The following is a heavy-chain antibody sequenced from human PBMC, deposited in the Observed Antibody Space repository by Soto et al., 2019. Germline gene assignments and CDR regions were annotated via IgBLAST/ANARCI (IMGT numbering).Heavy chain of an antibody. CDR1: GYTFTGYY. V-gene: IGHV1-2*02. D-gene: IGHD3-16*02. J-gene: IGHJ6*02. CDR2: INPNSGGT. Sequence: GASVKVSFKASGYTFTGYYMHWVRQAPGQGLEWMGWINPNSGGTNYAQKFQGRVTMTRDTSISTAYMELSRLRSDDTAVYYCARDSPLITFGGVIVGYYYYGMDVWGQGTTVTVSS. CDR3: ARDSPLITFGGVIVGYYYYGMDV.